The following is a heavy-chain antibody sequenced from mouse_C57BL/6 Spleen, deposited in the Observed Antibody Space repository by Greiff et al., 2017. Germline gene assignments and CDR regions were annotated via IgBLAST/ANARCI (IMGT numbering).Heavy chain of an antibody. CDR3: ARLYGTGYFDV. J-gene: IGHJ1*03. CDR1: GFTFSDYG. D-gene: IGHD1-1*01. V-gene: IGHV5-17*01. CDR2: ISRGSSTI. Sequence: EVQLVESGGGLVKPGGSLKLSCAASGFTFSDYGMHWVRQAPEKGLEWVAYISRGSSTIYYADTVKGRVNISRDNAKNTLFLQMTCLRSADTAMYCCARLYGTGYFDVWGTGTTVTVAS.